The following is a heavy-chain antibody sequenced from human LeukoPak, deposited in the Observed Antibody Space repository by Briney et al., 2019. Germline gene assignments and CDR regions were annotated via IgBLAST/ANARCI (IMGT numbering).Heavy chain of an antibody. D-gene: IGHD3-22*01. CDR2: IYSDDRT. J-gene: IGHJ4*02. CDR1: GFTSSSNY. V-gene: IGHV3-53*01. CDR3: ARDPTAYYDGSGYYLNTIDY. Sequence: PGGSLRLSCAASGFTSSSNYMSCGRQAPGKGLEWVSVIYSDDRTYYADSVKGRFTISRHTSKKTLYLQMNSLRVEDTAVYYCARDPTAYYDGSGYYLNTIDYWGQGTLVTVSS.